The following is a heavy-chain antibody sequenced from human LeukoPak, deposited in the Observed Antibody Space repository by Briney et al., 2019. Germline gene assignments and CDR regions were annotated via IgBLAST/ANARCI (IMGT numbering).Heavy chain of an antibody. CDR2: INWNGGST. Sequence: GGSLRLSCAASGFTFDDYGMSWVPQAPGKGLEWVSGINWNGGSTGYADSVRGRFTISRDNAKNSLYLQMNSLRAEDTAVYYCARDFLAYYYDSSGYGIGAFDIWGQGTMVTVSS. V-gene: IGHV3-20*04. J-gene: IGHJ3*02. D-gene: IGHD3-22*01. CDR3: ARDFLAYYYDSSGYGIGAFDI. CDR1: GFTFDDYG.